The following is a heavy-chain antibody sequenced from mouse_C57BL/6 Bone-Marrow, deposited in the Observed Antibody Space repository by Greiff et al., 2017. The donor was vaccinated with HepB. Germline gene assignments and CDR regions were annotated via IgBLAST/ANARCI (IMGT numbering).Heavy chain of an antibody. CDR2: IDPSDSYT. D-gene: IGHD1-1*01. CDR3: ARSPYYYGSSYSLFAY. V-gene: IGHV1-69*01. J-gene: IGHJ3*01. CDR1: GYTFTSYW. Sequence: QVQLQQPGAELVMPGASVKLSCKASGYTFTSYWMHWVKQRPGQGLEWIGEIDPSDSYTNYNQKFKGKSTLTVDKSSSTAYMQLSSLTSEDSAVYYCARSPYYYGSSYSLFAYWGQGTLVTVSA.